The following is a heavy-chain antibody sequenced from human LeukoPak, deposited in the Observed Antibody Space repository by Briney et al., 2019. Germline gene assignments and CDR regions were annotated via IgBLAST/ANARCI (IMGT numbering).Heavy chain of an antibody. CDR1: GFTFSSYS. CDR3: ARSPTTVTPYWFDP. D-gene: IGHD4-17*01. CDR2: IGSSSSYI. Sequence: GGSLRLSCAASGFTFSSYSMNWVRQAPGKGLEWVSSIGSSSSYIYYTDSVKGRFTISRDNAKNSLYLQMNSLRAEDTAVYYCARSPTTVTPYWFDPWGQGALVTVSS. J-gene: IGHJ5*02. V-gene: IGHV3-21*01.